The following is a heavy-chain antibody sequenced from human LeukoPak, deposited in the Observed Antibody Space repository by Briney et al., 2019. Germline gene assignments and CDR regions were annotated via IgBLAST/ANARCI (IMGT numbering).Heavy chain of an antibody. CDR2: INHSGST. D-gene: IGHD3-16*02. CDR3: ARRFYDYVWGSHRYLTYFDY. CDR1: GGSFSGYY. J-gene: IGHJ4*02. V-gene: IGHV4-34*01. Sequence: PSETLSLTCAVYGGSFSGYYWSWIRQPPGKGLEWIGEINHSGSTNYNPSLKSRVTISVDTSKNQFSLKLSSVTAADTAVYYCARRFYDYVWGSHRYLTYFDYWGQGTLVTVSS.